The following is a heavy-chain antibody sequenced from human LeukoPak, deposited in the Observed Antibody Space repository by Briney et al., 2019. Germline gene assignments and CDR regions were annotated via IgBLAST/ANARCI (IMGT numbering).Heavy chain of an antibody. J-gene: IGHJ4*02. Sequence: GASVKVSCKASGYTFTSYDINWVRQATGQGLEWMGWMNPNSGNTGYAQKFQGRVTMTRNTSISTAYMELSSLRSEDTAVYYCARVRRGYLAIDYWGQGTLVTVSS. CDR2: MNPNSGNT. D-gene: IGHD3-3*01. CDR1: GYTFTSYD. V-gene: IGHV1-8*01. CDR3: ARVRRGYLAIDY.